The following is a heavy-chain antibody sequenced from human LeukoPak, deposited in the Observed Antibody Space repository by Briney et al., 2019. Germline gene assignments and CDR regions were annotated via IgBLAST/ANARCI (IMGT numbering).Heavy chain of an antibody. CDR1: GYTFTGYY. D-gene: IGHD3-10*01. J-gene: IGHJ4*02. CDR3: ARFLSGSGYPDW. V-gene: IGHV1-18*04. Sequence: ASVKVSCKASGYTFTGYYMHWVRQAPGQGLEWMGWISTYNGNTNYAQKLQGRVTMTTDTSTSTAYMELRSLRSDDTAVYYCARFLSGSGYPDWWGQGTLVTVSS. CDR2: ISTYNGNT.